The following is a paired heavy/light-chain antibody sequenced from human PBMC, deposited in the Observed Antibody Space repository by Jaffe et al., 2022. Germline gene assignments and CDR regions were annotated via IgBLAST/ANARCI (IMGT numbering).Light chain of an antibody. CDR2: DVS. V-gene: IGLV2-14*03. Sequence: QSALTQPASVSGSPGQSITISCTGTSSDVGGYNYVSWYQQHPGKAPKLMIYDVSNRPSGVSNRFSGSKSGNTASLTISGLQAEDEADYYCSSYTSSSREVFGGGTKLTVL. CDR1: SSDVGGYNY. J-gene: IGLJ3*02. CDR3: SSYTSSSREV.
Heavy chain of an antibody. CDR1: GFTFSSYA. CDR3: AKDESRAYYDFWSGYFTATNWFDP. V-gene: IGHV3-23*01. CDR2: ISGSGGST. Sequence: EVQLLESGGGLVQPGGSLRLSCAASGFTFSSYAMSWVRQAPGKGLEWVSAISGSGGSTYYADSVKGRFTISRDNSKNTLYLQMNSLRAEDTAVYYCAKDESRAYYDFWSGYFTATNWFDPWGQGTLVTVSS. D-gene: IGHD3-3*01. J-gene: IGHJ5*02.